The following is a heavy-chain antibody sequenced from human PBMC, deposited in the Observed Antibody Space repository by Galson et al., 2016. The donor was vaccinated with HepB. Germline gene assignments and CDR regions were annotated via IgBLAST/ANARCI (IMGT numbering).Heavy chain of an antibody. V-gene: IGHV5-51*01. CDR1: GYRFTRYW. D-gene: IGHD2-2*01. CDR3: ARQQKDVVVPAAPYGWDV. J-gene: IGHJ6*02. Sequence: QSGAEVKKPGESLKISCKGSGYRFTRYWIAWVRQMPGKGLEWMGIIYPGDSDARYSPSLQGQVIMSADKSISTAYLQWSSLKASDSAIYYCARQQKDVVVPAAPYGWDVWGQGPTVTVSS. CDR2: IYPGDSDA.